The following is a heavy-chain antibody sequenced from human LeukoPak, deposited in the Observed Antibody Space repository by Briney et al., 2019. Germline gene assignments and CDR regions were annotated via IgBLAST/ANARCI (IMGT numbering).Heavy chain of an antibody. J-gene: IGHJ6*03. D-gene: IGHD2-15*01. CDR3: ARGYCSGGSCYSSYYYSYMDV. Sequence: SQTLSLTCTVSGGSISSGSYYWSWIRQPAGKGLEWIVRIYTSGSTNYNPSLKSRVTISVDRSKNQFSLKLSSVTAADTAVYYCARGYCSGGSCYSSYYYSYMDVWGKGTTVTVSS. CDR2: IYTSGST. V-gene: IGHV4-61*02. CDR1: GGSISSGSYY.